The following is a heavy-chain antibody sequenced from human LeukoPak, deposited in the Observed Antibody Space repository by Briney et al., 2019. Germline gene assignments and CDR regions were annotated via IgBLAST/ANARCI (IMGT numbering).Heavy chain of an antibody. Sequence: ASVKVSCKASGYTFTSYGISWVRQAPGQGLEWMGWISAYNGNTNYAQKLQGRVTMTTDTSTSTAYVELRSLRSDDTAVYYCAREVGYCGGDCYLLDYWGQGTLVTVSS. J-gene: IGHJ4*02. CDR1: GYTFTSYG. CDR3: AREVGYCGGDCYLLDY. D-gene: IGHD2-21*02. V-gene: IGHV1-18*01. CDR2: ISAYNGNT.